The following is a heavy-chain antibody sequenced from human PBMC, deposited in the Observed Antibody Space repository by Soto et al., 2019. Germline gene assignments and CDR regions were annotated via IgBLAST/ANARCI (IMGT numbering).Heavy chain of an antibody. D-gene: IGHD1-26*01. Sequence: SETLSLTCAVSGGSISSSNWWSWVRQPPGKGLEWIGEIYHSGSTNYNPSLKSRVTISVDKSKNQFSLKLSSVIAADTAVHYCARVSGSYYYGMDVWGQGTTVT. J-gene: IGHJ6*02. CDR3: ARVSGSYYYGMDV. CDR1: GGSISSSNW. CDR2: IYHSGST. V-gene: IGHV4-4*02.